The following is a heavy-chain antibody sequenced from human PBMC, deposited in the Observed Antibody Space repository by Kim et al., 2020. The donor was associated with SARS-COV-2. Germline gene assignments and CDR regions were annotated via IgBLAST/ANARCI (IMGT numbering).Heavy chain of an antibody. CDR3: ARTDYDFWSGYPPLYYFDY. CDR1: GYTFTSYG. V-gene: IGHV1-18*04. D-gene: IGHD3-3*01. CDR2: ISAYNGNT. Sequence: ASVKVSCKASGYTFTSYGISWGRQAPGQGLEWMGWISAYNGNTNYAQKLQGRVTMTTDTSTSTAYMELRSLRSDDTAVYYCARTDYDFWSGYPPLYYFDYWGQGTLVTVSS. J-gene: IGHJ4*02.